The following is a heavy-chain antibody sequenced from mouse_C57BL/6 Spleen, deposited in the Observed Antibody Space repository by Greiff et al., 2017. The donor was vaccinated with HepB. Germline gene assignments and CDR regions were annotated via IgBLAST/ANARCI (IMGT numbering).Heavy chain of an antibody. D-gene: IGHD2-4*01. V-gene: IGHV5-6*01. CDR2: ISSGGSYT. J-gene: IGHJ4*01. CDR1: GFTFSSYG. CDR3: ARHETHYDYRTYYYAMDY. Sequence: VQLQQSGGDLVKPGGSLKLSCAASGFTFSSYGMSWVRQTPDKRLEWVATISSGGSYTYYPDSVKGRFTISRDNAKNTLYLQMSSLKSEDTAMYYCARHETHYDYRTYYYAMDYWGQGTSVTVSS.